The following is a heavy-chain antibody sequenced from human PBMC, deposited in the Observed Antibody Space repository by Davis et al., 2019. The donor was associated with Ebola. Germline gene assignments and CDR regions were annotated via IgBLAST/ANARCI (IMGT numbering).Heavy chain of an antibody. J-gene: IGHJ6*02. CDR1: GFTFSSYA. CDR2: ISGSCGST. V-gene: IGHV3-23*01. Sequence: GESLKIPCAASGFTFSSYAMSRVRQAPGKGLEWVSAISGSCGSTYYADSVKGRFTISRDNSKNTLYLQMNSLRAEDTAVYYCAKDNGVVVTLYYYYGMDVWGQGTTVTVSS. D-gene: IGHD3-22*01. CDR3: AKDNGVVVTLYYYYGMDV.